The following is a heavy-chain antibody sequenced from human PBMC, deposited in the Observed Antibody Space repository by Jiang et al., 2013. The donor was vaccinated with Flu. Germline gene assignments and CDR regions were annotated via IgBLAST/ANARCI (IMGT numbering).Heavy chain of an antibody. Sequence: SGGGLVQPGGSLRLSCSASGFTFSSYPMHWLRQAPGKGLEYVSAISSNGGTTYYADSVKGRFTISRDNSKNTLYLQMSSLRAEDTAVYYCVKDWLRYYYDNSAYYQDYWGQGTLVTVSS. CDR1: GFTFSSYP. CDR3: VKDWLRYYYDNSAYYQDY. CDR2: ISSNGGTT. D-gene: IGHD3-22*01. J-gene: IGHJ4*02. V-gene: IGHV3-64D*06.